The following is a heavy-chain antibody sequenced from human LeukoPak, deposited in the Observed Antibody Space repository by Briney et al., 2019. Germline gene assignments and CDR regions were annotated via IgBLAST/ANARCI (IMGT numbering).Heavy chain of an antibody. CDR1: GYTFTSYD. Sequence: GASVKVSRKASGYTFTSYDINWVRQATGQGLEWMGWMNPNSGNTGYAQKFQGRVTMTRNTSISTAYMELSSLRSEDTAVYYCARGPGFWSGYYSGYYGMDVWGQGTTVTVSS. J-gene: IGHJ6*02. V-gene: IGHV1-8*01. D-gene: IGHD3-3*01. CDR2: MNPNSGNT. CDR3: ARGPGFWSGYYSGYYGMDV.